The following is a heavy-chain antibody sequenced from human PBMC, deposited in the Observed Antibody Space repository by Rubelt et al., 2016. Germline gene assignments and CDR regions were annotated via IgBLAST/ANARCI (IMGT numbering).Heavy chain of an antibody. CDR1: GGSISSYY. CDR2: IYYSGST. CDR3: ARDSAGFDY. V-gene: IGHV4-59*01. J-gene: IGHJ4*02. Sequence: QLQLQESGPGLVKPSETLSLTCTVSGGSISSYYWSWIRQPPGKGLEWIGYIYYSGSTNYNPSLKSRVTISVDTSKNQFSLRLSSVTAADTAVYFCARDSAGFDYWCQGTLVTVSS. D-gene: IGHD6-13*01.